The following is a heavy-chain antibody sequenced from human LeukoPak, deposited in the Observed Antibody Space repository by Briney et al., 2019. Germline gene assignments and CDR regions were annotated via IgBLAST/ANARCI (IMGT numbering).Heavy chain of an antibody. CDR1: GYTLTELS. CDR2: FGPEDGET. D-gene: IGHD6-6*01. V-gene: IGHV1-24*01. J-gene: IGHJ5*02. Sequence: GASVNVSCKVSGYTLTELSMIWVRQAPGKGFEWIVGFGPEDGETIYAQKFQGRVTMTEDTSSDSAYMELSSLRSEDTAVYYCATIPLGSSNWFDPWGQGTLVTVSS. CDR3: ATIPLGSSNWFDP.